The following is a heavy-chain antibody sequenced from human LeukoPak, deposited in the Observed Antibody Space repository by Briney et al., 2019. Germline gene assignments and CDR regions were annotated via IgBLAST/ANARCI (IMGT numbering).Heavy chain of an antibody. V-gene: IGHV4-34*01. CDR3: ARAAALAFDI. D-gene: IGHD6-25*01. CDR2: INHSGST. J-gene: IGHJ3*02. Sequence: SETLSLTCAVYGGSFSGYYWSWIRQPPGKGLEWIGEINHSGSTNYNPSLKSRVTISVDTSKNQFSLKLSSVTAADTAVYYCARAAALAFDIWGQGTMVTVSS. CDR1: GGSFSGYY.